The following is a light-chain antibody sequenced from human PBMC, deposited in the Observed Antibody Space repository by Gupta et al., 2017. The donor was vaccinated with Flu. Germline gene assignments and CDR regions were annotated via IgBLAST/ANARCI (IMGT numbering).Light chain of an antibody. CDR2: NTD. CDR3: ALYMNGGFRA. J-gene: IGLJ2*01. V-gene: IGLV8-61*01. CDR1: SGSVSTVYS. Sequence: QTVVTQEPSFSISPGGTVTLTCGLTSGSVSTVYSPSWYQQTPGQAPRTLISNTDSRSAGVPDRFSGSIRGNKAALTITGAQADDESNYYGALYMNGGFRAFGGGTKVTVL.